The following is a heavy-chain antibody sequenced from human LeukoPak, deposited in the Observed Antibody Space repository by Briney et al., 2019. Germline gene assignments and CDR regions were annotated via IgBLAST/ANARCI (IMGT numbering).Heavy chain of an antibody. CDR2: ISSSGGTI. Sequence: GGSLRLSCAASGFTFSSYEMNWVRQAPGKGLEWLSYISSSGGTIHYADSVKGRFTISRDNAKDSLYLQMNTLRAEDTAVYYCARSFWWFGEFSPFDYWGQGTLVTVSS. V-gene: IGHV3-48*03. D-gene: IGHD3-10*01. CDR1: GFTFSSYE. J-gene: IGHJ4*02. CDR3: ARSFWWFGEFSPFDY.